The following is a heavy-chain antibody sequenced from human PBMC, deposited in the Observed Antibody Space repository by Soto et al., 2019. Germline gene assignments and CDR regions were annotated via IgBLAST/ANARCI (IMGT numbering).Heavy chain of an antibody. V-gene: IGHV1-69*11. CDR1: GGTFSSSG. D-gene: IGHD3-16*02. CDR2: FVPSLDTT. CDR3: ARWPQPRYTADPYAVDV. J-gene: IGHJ6*02. Sequence: QVHLVQSGTEVKKPGSSVKVSCKASGGTFSSSGFSWVRQAPGQGLEWMGRFVPSLDTTNYAQNFQARVTITADEVTSTAYMELRSLRSEDTAVYYCARWPQPRYTADPYAVDVWGQGTRVIVSS.